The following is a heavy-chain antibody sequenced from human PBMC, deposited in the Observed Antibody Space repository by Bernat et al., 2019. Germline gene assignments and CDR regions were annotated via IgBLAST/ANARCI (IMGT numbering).Heavy chain of an antibody. V-gene: IGHV5-51*01. Sequence: EVQLVQSGAEVKKPGESLKISCKGSGYSFTTYWIGWVRQMPGKGLEWMGIIYPGDSDTRYSPSFRGQVTISADKSISTAYLQWSSLKASDTAMYYCARFQYSNFYSVYYFDYWGQGTLVTVSS. CDR3: ARFQYSNFYSVYYFDY. J-gene: IGHJ4*02. D-gene: IGHD6-6*01. CDR1: GYSFTTYW. CDR2: IYPGDSDT.